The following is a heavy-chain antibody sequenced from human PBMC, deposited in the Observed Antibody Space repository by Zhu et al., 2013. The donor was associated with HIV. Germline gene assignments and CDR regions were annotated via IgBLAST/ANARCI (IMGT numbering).Heavy chain of an antibody. CDR2: IIPIFGTA. CDR3: ATLPGGITGMPQLDYYYYGMDV. CDR1: GGTFSSYA. Sequence: QVQLVQSGAEVKKPGSSVKVSCKASGGTFSSYAISWVRQAPGQGLEWMGGIIPIFGTANYAQKFQGRVTITADESTSTAYMELSSLRSEDTAVYYCATLPGGITGMPQLDYYYYGMDVWGQGTTVTVSS. V-gene: IGHV1-69*12. D-gene: IGHD1-20*01. J-gene: IGHJ6*02.